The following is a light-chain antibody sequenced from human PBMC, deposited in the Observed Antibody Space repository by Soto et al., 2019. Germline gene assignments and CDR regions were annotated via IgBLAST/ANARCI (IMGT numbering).Light chain of an antibody. J-gene: IGKJ5*01. CDR2: DAS. CDR3: QQRSNWPPIT. V-gene: IGKV3-11*01. Sequence: EIVLTQSPATLSLSPGERATLSCRASQSVSSYLAWYQQKPGQAPRLLIYDASNRATGIPARFSGSGSGTDFTPPTSSLEPQDFAVYYCQQRSNWPPITFGQGTRLEIK. CDR1: QSVSSY.